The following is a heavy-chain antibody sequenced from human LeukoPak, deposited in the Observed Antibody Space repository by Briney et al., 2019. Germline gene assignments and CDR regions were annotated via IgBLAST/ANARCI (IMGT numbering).Heavy chain of an antibody. CDR2: MIPIFGIA. V-gene: IGHV1-69*04. CDR3: ARDNPDYSPWDYYYCGMHV. Sequence: SVKVSCKASGGTLSSYAINWVRQAPGQGLEWMGRMIPIFGIANYEQKFQGRVTITADKSTSTDYMELSSLRSEDSAVYYCARDNPDYSPWDYYYCGMHVWGQETTVTVSS. J-gene: IGHJ6*02. CDR1: GGTLSSYA. D-gene: IGHD2-15*01.